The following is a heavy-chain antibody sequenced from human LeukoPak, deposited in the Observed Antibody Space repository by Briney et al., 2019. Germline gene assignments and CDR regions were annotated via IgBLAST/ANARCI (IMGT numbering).Heavy chain of an antibody. CDR2: IIPIFGTA. J-gene: IGHJ5*02. CDR1: GGTFSSYA. D-gene: IGHD6-13*01. Sequence: SVKVSCKASGGTFSSYAISWVRQAPGQGLEWMGGIIPIFGTANYAQKFQGRVTITTDESTSTAYMELSSLRSEDTAVYYCARDKTIAAAGTGWFDPWGQGTLVTVSS. V-gene: IGHV1-69*05. CDR3: ARDKTIAAAGTGWFDP.